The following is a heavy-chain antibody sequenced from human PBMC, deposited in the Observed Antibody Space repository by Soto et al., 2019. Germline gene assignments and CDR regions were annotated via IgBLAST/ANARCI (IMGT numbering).Heavy chain of an antibody. V-gene: IGHV4-59*01. Sequence: QVQLQVSGPGLVKPSATLSLSCTVSTGSSDSFYWSWIRQPPGKGLEWIGYFFYTGSTNHNPSLKGRVTISLDMSSSLFSLSLTSVTAADTAMYYCARSRDGYNLNPIDQWGQGLLVTVSS. CDR3: ARSRDGYNLNPIDQ. D-gene: IGHD5-12*01. CDR2: FFYTGST. CDR1: TGSSDSFY. J-gene: IGHJ4*02.